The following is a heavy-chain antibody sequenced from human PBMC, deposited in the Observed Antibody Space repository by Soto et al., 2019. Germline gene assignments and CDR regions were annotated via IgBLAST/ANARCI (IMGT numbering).Heavy chain of an antibody. V-gene: IGHV1-18*01. J-gene: IGHJ4*02. CDR2: ISTYKGNT. CDR3: ATRSPAFDY. Sequence: QVQLVQSGPEVKKPGASVKVSCKTSGYTFTSYGISWVRQAPGQGLEWMGWISTYKGNTNYAQKFKGRVTMTTDTSTSTAYMELRSLISDDTAVYYCATRSPAFDYWGQGTLVTVSS. CDR1: GYTFTSYG.